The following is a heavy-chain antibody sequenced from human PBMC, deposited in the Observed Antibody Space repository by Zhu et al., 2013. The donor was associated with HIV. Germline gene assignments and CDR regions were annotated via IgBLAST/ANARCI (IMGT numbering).Heavy chain of an antibody. CDR1: GYTYTNYG. V-gene: IGHV1-18*01. CDR2: ISVYNGNT. D-gene: IGHD2-8*02. CDR3: ARDLGGPAMFTGY. J-gene: IGHJ4*02. Sequence: QLQLVQSGAEVKKPGASVKVSCTASGYTYTNYGISWVRQAPGQGLEWMGWISVYNGNTNYGQNFQGRLTMTTDTFTSTAYMELRSLKSDDTAVYFCARDLGGPAMFTGYWGQGTQVTVSS.